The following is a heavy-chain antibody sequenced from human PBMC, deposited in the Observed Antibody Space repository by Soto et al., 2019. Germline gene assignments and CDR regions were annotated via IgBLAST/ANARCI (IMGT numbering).Heavy chain of an antibody. D-gene: IGHD4-17*01. J-gene: IGHJ4*02. CDR3: THKGYGDYPLDY. Sequence: QITLKESGPTLVKPTQTLTLTCTFSEFSLTTSGVGVGWIRQPPGKALEWLAVIYWDDSKHYSPSLKSRLTITKYXSKNQVLLTMTNMDPVDTATYYCTHKGYGDYPLDYWGQGTLVTVSS. V-gene: IGHV2-5*02. CDR1: EFSLTTSGVG. CDR2: IYWDDSK.